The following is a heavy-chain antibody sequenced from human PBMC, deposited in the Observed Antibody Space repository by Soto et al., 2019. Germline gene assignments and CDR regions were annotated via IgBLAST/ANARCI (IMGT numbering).Heavy chain of an antibody. D-gene: IGHD1-20*01. CDR3: AHTSYNRGFAS. V-gene: IGHV2-5*01. CDR2: IYWNGDR. J-gene: IGHJ4*02. CDR1: GLSLSTSGVG. Sequence: SGPTLVNPTQTLTLTCTFSGLSLSTSGVGVGWIRQAPGEALDWLALIYWNGDRRYSPSLKSRLTITKETSKNQVVLTMTNMDPVDTGTYFCAHTSYNRGFASWGQGTLVTVSS.